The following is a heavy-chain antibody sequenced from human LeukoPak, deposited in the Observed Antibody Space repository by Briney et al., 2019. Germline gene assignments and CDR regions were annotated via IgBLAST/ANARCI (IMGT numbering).Heavy chain of an antibody. D-gene: IGHD3-10*01. CDR1: GFTFSSYA. Sequence: GGSLRLSCAASGFTFSSYAMHWVRQAPGKGLEWVAVISYDGSNKYYADSVKGRLTISRDNSKNTLYLQMNSLRAEDTAVYYCARDSWSRITMVRGVLYGMDVWGQGTTVTVSS. V-gene: IGHV3-30*04. CDR3: ARDSWSRITMVRGVLYGMDV. CDR2: ISYDGSNK. J-gene: IGHJ6*02.